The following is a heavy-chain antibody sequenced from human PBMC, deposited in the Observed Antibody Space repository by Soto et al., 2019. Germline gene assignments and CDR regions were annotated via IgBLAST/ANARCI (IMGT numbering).Heavy chain of an antibody. CDR1: GFTFSSYG. J-gene: IGHJ6*02. D-gene: IGHD6-13*01. V-gene: IGHV3-30*18. CDR2: ISYDGSNK. Sequence: PGGSLRLSCAASGFTFSSYGMHWVRQAPGKGLEWVAVISYDGSNKYYADSVKGRFTISRDNSKNTLYLQMNSLRAEDTAVYYCANLLAAAGWYYYYYYGMGVWGQGTTVTVSS. CDR3: ANLLAAAGWYYYYYYGMGV.